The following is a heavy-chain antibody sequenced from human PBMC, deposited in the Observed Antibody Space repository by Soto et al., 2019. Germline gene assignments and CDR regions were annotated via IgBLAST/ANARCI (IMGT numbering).Heavy chain of an antibody. Sequence: EVQLVESGGGLVQPGGSLRLSCAASGFTFSSYSMNWVRQAPGKGLEWVSYISSSSSNIYYADSVKGRFTISRDNAKNSLYLQMNSLRDEDTAVYYCARDLLRYFDWSPCDIWGQGTMVTVSS. V-gene: IGHV3-48*02. D-gene: IGHD3-9*01. CDR3: ARDLLRYFDWSPCDI. J-gene: IGHJ3*02. CDR2: ISSSSSNI. CDR1: GFTFSSYS.